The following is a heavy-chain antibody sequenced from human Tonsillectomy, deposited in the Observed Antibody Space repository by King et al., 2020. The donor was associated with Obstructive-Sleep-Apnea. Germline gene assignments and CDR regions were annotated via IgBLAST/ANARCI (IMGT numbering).Heavy chain of an antibody. Sequence: EVQLVESGGGLVHPGGSLRLSCAASGFTFSSYWMTWVRQAPGQGLERVANIKEDGSEKYYVDSVKGRFTISRDNPKNSVYLQMNSLRAEDTAVYYCARLAYYYYGMDVWGQGPTVTVSS. J-gene: IGHJ6*02. CDR2: IKEDGSEK. V-gene: IGHV3-7*03. CDR1: GFTFSSYW. CDR3: ARLAYYYYGMDV.